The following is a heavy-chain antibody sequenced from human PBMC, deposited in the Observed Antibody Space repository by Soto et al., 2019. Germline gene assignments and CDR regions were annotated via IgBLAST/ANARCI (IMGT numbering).Heavy chain of an antibody. CDR3: ARPPKYSSGWGNYFDY. J-gene: IGHJ4*02. V-gene: IGHV5-51*01. D-gene: IGHD6-19*01. Sequence: GESLKISCKGSGYSFTSYWIGWVRQMPGKGLEWMGIIYPGDSDTRYSPSFQGQVTISADKSISTAYLQWSSLKASDTAMYYCARPPKYSSGWGNYFDYWGQGTLVTVSS. CDR1: GYSFTSYW. CDR2: IYPGDSDT.